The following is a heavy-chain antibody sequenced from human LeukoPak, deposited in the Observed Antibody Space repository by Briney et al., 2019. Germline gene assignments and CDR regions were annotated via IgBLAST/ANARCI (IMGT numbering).Heavy chain of an antibody. V-gene: IGHV3-23*01. Sequence: GGSLRLSCAASGFTFSYCGMSWVRQAPGKGLEWVADISASGDPTYHADSVKGRFTISRDNSKNTLYLQMNSLSAEDTAVYYCAKDRTTSSRIFDYWGQGTLVTVSS. D-gene: IGHD1-1*01. CDR2: ISASGDPT. J-gene: IGHJ4*02. CDR1: GFTFSYCG. CDR3: AKDRTTSSRIFDY.